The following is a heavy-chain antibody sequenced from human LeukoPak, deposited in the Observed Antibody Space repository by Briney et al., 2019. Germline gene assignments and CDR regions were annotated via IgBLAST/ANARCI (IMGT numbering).Heavy chain of an antibody. CDR2: IYTSGRT. D-gene: IGHD3-22*01. V-gene: IGHV4-4*07. CDR3: ARGDYYDSNNYSPHAFDI. Sequence: SETLSLTCTVSGGSISNYYWTWIRQPAGRGLEWTGRIYTSGRTSYNPPLKSRVTMSVDTSKSQFSLRLTSVTAADTAVYYCARGDYYDSNNYSPHAFDIWGQGTMVTVSS. J-gene: IGHJ3*02. CDR1: GGSISNYY.